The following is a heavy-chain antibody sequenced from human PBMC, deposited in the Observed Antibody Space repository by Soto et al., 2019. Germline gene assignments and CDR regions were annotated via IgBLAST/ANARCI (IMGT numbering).Heavy chain of an antibody. CDR3: AGTDCSSSDGPRDLVGAVTLDY. J-gene: IGHJ4*02. Sequence: GGSLRLSCAASGFPFSTYAMHWVRQAPGKGLEWVAVVWYDGTDKNYADSVKGRFTISRDNSKSTLYLQMDHLRVEDTGVYHFAGTDCSSSDGPRDLVGAVTLDYWCQGTPVTVSS. D-gene: IGHD2-2*01. CDR2: VWYDGTDK. CDR1: GFPFSTYA. V-gene: IGHV3-33*01.